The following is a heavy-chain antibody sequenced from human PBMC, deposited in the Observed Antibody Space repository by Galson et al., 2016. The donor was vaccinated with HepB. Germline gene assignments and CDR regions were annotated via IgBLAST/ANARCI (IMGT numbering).Heavy chain of an antibody. CDR2: MIPILDRP. Sequence: SVKVSCKASGGSSIAYTISWLRQAPGQGLEWLGRMIPILDRPNYAQSFQDRLTITADKYTKKAYMELNSLISDDTAVYYLARDDSYCGVDCYRHFVHWGQGTLVTVSS. V-gene: IGHV1-69*08. D-gene: IGHD2-21*02. CDR1: GGSSIAYT. J-gene: IGHJ5*02. CDR3: ARDDSYCGVDCYRHFVH.